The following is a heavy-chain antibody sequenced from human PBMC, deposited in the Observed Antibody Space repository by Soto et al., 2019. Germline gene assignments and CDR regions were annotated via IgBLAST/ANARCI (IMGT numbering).Heavy chain of an antibody. CDR2: IVVGSGNT. J-gene: IGHJ4*02. V-gene: IGHV1-58*02. CDR1: GFTFTSSA. CDR3: AADLGGGGYGLDY. D-gene: IGHD3-16*01. Sequence: QMQLVQSGSEVKKPGTSVKVSCKASGFTFTSSAMQWVRQARGQRLEWIGWIVVGSGNTNYAQKFQERVTITRDMSTNPAYRELSSLRSEDTAVYYCAADLGGGGYGLDYWGQGTLVTVSS.